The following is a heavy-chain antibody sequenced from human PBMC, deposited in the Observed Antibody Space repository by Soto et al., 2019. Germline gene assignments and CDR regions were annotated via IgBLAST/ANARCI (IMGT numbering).Heavy chain of an antibody. CDR2: ISWNSGRI. Sequence: EVPLVESAGVLVQPGRSLRLSCAASGFTFDDYAMHWVRQAPGKGREWVSGISWNSGRIGYADSVKGRFTISRDNAKNSLYLQMNSLRAEDTALYYCAKGGQLLTEGGGYWGQGTLVTVSS. V-gene: IGHV3-9*01. D-gene: IGHD2-2*01. CDR1: GFTFDDYA. J-gene: IGHJ4*02. CDR3: AKGGQLLTEGGGY.